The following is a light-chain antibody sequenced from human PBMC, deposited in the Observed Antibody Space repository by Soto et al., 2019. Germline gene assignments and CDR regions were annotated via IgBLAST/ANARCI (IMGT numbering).Light chain of an antibody. J-gene: IGLJ2*01. CDR1: SSDVGGYNY. CDR2: EVS. Sequence: QSALTQPASVSGSPGQSITISCTGTSSDVGGYNYVSWYQQHPGKAPKLMIYEVSNRPSGVSNRCAGSQSGNTASLTISGLQAEDEADYYCSSYTSSSTLVFGGGTKLTVL. V-gene: IGLV2-14*01. CDR3: SSYTSSSTLV.